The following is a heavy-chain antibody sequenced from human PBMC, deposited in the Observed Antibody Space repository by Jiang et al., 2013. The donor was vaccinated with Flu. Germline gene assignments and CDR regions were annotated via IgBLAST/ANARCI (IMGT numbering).Heavy chain of an antibody. V-gene: IGHV3-33*05. CDR3: ATPPIEYSSSQTDY. J-gene: IGHJ4*02. D-gene: IGHD6-6*01. CDR2: ISYDGSNK. Sequence: VAVISYDGSNKYYADSVKGRFTISRDSSKNTLYLQMNSLRAEDTAVYYCATPPIEYSSSQTDYWGQGTLVTVSS.